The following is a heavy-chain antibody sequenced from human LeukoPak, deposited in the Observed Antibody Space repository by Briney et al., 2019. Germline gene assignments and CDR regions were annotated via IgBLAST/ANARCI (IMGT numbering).Heavy chain of an antibody. J-gene: IGHJ4*02. CDR1: GYSISSGYY. CDR3: ARIFSGYILDY. V-gene: IGHV4-38-2*02. D-gene: IGHD3-22*01. CDR2: IYHSGST. Sequence: PSETLSLTCTVSGYSISSGYYWGWIRQPPGKGLEWIGSIYHSGSTYYNPSLKSRVTISVGTSKNQFSLKLSSVTAADTAVYYCARIFSGYILDYWGQGTLVTVSS.